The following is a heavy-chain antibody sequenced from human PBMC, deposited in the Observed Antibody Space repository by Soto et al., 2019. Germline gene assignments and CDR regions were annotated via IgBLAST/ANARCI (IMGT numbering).Heavy chain of an antibody. CDR2: IHPDGAT. J-gene: IGHJ5*02. D-gene: IGHD6-19*01. V-gene: IGHV3-53*02. Sequence: EVLLVETGGALIQPGGSLRLSCAASGFDVSYNYMSWVRQAPGKGLEWLSIIHPDGATYYAGSVKGRFTISRDNSKNTAHHQMNDLRGDDTAVYYCGSIAVAEGFDPWGQGTLGIVSS. CDR3: GSIAVAEGFDP. CDR1: GFDVSYNY.